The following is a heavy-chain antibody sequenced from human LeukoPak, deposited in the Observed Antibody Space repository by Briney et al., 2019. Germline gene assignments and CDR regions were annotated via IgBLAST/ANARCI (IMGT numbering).Heavy chain of an antibody. CDR3: ARYLAYSNYPDAFDI. D-gene: IGHD4-11*01. J-gene: IGHJ3*02. CDR1: GFTFSSYW. Sequence: GGSLRLSCAASGFTFSSYWMSWVRQAPGKGLEWVANIKQDGSEKYYVDSVKGRFTISRDNAKNSLYLQMNSLRAEDTAVYYCARYLAYSNYPDAFDIWGQGTMVTVSS. CDR2: IKQDGSEK. V-gene: IGHV3-7*01.